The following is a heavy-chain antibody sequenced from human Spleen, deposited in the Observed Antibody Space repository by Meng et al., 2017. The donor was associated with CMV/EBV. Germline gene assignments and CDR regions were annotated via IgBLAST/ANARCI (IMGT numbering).Heavy chain of an antibody. CDR1: GYTFAGYY. CDR2: INPDSGGT. D-gene: IGHD2-2*01. V-gene: IGHV1-2*02. CDR3: ARDQGYCSSTSCAAYFDY. Sequence: ASVKVSCKASGYTFAGYYIHWLRQAPGEELQWMGWINPDSGGTTYAQKFQGRVSMTRDTSISTAYMELSRLRSDDTAVYYCARDQGYCSSTSCAAYFDYWGQGTLVTVSS. J-gene: IGHJ4*02.